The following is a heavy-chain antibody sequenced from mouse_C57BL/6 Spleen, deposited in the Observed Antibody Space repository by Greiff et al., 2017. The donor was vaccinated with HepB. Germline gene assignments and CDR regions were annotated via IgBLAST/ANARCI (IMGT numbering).Heavy chain of an antibody. Sequence: VQGVESGAELMKPGASVKLSCKATGYTFTGYWIEWVKQRPGHGLEWIGEILPGSGSTNNNEKFKGKATFTADTSSNTAYMQLSSLTTEDSAIYYCARNYEGPWCFDVWGTGTTVTVSS. V-gene: IGHV1-9*01. CDR2: ILPGSGST. CDR1: GYTFTGYW. J-gene: IGHJ1*03. D-gene: IGHD1-1*01. CDR3: ARNYEGPWCFDV.